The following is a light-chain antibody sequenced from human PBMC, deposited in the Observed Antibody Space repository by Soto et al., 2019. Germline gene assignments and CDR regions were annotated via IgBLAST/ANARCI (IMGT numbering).Light chain of an antibody. Sequence: SVLTQPRSVSGSPGQSVNISCTGTSSDVGGYNYVSWYQQHPGKAPKLMIYDVSKRPSGVPDRFSGSKSGNTASLTISGLQAEDEADYYCCPYAGSYTKVFGGGTKLTVL. CDR3: CPYAGSYTKV. CDR1: SSDVGGYNY. V-gene: IGLV2-11*01. CDR2: DVS. J-gene: IGLJ2*01.